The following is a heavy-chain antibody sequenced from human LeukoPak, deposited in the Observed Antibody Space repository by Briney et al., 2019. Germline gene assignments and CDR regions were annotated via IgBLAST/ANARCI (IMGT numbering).Heavy chain of an antibody. CDR2: VNTNTGNP. CDR1: GCTFTSYA. Sequence: GASVKVSCKASGCTFTSYAMNWVRQAPGQGLEWMGWVNTNTGNPTYAQGFTGRFVFSLDTSVSTAYLQISSLKAEDTAVYYCARANKRGSSWYVWFDPWGQGTLVTVSS. J-gene: IGHJ5*02. V-gene: IGHV7-4-1*02. D-gene: IGHD6-13*01. CDR3: ARANKRGSSWYVWFDP.